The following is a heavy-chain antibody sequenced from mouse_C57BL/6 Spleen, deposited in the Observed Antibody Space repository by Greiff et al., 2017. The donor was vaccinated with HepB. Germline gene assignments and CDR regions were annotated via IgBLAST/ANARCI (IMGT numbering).Heavy chain of an antibody. Sequence: QVQLQHPGTELVKPGASVKLSCKASGYTFTSYWMHWVKQRPGQGLEWIGNINPSNGGTNYNEKFKSKATLTVDKSSSTAYMQLSSLTSEDSAVYYCARYSSSYYAMDYWGQGTSVTVSS. V-gene: IGHV1-53*01. J-gene: IGHJ4*01. CDR1: GYTFTSYW. D-gene: IGHD1-1*01. CDR2: INPSNGGT. CDR3: ARYSSSYYAMDY.